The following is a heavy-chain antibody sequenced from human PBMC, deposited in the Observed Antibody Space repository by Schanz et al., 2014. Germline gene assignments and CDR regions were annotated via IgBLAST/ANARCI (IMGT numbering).Heavy chain of an antibody. CDR2: IKQDESEK. V-gene: IGHV3-7*04. CDR1: GFTFSNYW. D-gene: IGHD3-10*01. Sequence: EVQLVESGGGLVQPGGSLRLSCVASGFTFSNYWMTWVRQAPGKGLEWVANIKQDESEKYYVDSVKGRFTISRDNAKNSLFLHMNSLRAEDTAVYYCVRDILHRVYESGSPCGQGTLVNVSS. J-gene: IGHJ5*02. CDR3: VRDILHRVYESGSP.